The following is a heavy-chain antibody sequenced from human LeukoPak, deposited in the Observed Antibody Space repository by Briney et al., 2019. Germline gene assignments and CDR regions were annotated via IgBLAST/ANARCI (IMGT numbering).Heavy chain of an antibody. V-gene: IGHV1-8*03. J-gene: IGHJ5*02. CDR2: MNPNSGST. D-gene: IGHD3-3*01. Sequence: ASVKVSCKASGYTFTSYDINWVRQATGQGLEWMGWMNPNSGSTGYAQKFQGRVTITRNTSISTAYMELSSLRSEDTAVYYCARGRFTYSILEWSYLPNWFDPWGQGTLVTVSS. CDR3: ARGRFTYSILEWSYLPNWFDP. CDR1: GYTFTSYD.